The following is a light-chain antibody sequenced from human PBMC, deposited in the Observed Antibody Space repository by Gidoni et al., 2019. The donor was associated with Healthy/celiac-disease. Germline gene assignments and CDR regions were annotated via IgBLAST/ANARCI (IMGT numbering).Light chain of an antibody. CDR3: QQYNNWPYT. CDR1: QSVSSN. CDR2: GAS. V-gene: IGKV3-15*01. Sequence: EIVMPQSPATLSVSPGERATLSCRASQSVSSNLAWYQQKPGQAPMLIIYGASTRATGIPARVSGSGSGTEFTINISSLQSEDFAVYYCQQYNNWPYTFGQGTKLEIK. J-gene: IGKJ2*01.